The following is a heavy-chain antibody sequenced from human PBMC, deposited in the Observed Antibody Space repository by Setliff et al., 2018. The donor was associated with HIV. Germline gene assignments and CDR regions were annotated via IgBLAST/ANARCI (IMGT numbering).Heavy chain of an antibody. V-gene: IGHV4-34*01. D-gene: IGHD6-19*01. CDR3: VRGGGSGWRQNYYGMDV. Sequence: SETLSLTCAVYGDSFSGNYWSWIRQPPGKGLEWIGEINHNGVTHYSPSLKSRLTISIDTPKRQFSLKLTTATAADSGVYYCVRGGGSGWRQNYYGMDVWGQGTTVTVSS. CDR1: GDSFSGNY. J-gene: IGHJ6*02. CDR2: INHNGVT.